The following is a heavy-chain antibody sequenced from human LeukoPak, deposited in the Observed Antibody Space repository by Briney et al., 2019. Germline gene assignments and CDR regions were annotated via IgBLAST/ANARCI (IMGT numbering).Heavy chain of an antibody. Sequence: TGGSLRLSCAASGFTVDSNYMSWVRQAPGKGLEWVSVIYSGGSTYYADSVKGRFTISRDNSKNTLYLQMNSLRAEDTAVYYCASPYSFGDYYYYGMDVWGQGTTVTVSS. CDR2: IYSGGST. CDR1: GFTVDSNY. J-gene: IGHJ6*02. D-gene: IGHD4-11*01. CDR3: ASPYSFGDYYYYGMDV. V-gene: IGHV3-66*01.